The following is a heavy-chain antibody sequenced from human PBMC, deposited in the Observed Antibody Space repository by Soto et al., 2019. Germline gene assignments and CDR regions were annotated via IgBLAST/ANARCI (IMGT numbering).Heavy chain of an antibody. D-gene: IGHD3-3*01. CDR2: ISGSGGST. V-gene: IGHV3-23*01. Sequence: EVQLLESGGGLVQPGGSLRLSCAASGFTFSSYAMSWVRQAPGKGLQWVSAISGSGGSTYYADSVKGRFTISRDNSKNTLYLQMNSLRAEDTAVYYCAKKGEDNDFWSGFDQDYFDYWGQGTLVTVSS. CDR3: AKKGEDNDFWSGFDQDYFDY. CDR1: GFTFSSYA. J-gene: IGHJ4*02.